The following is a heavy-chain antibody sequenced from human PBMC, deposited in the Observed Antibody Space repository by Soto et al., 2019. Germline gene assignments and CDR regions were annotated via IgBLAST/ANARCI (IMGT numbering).Heavy chain of an antibody. CDR3: ARQRKRGSRYFAWSNIYKWFDP. CDR1: GYSFTSYW. V-gene: IGHV5-10-1*01. D-gene: IGHD3-9*01. Sequence: PGEALKISCKGSGYSFTSYWISWVRQMPGKGLEWMGRIDPSDSYTNYSPSFQGHVTISADKSISTAYLQWSSLKASDTAMYYCARQRKRGSRYFAWSNIYKWFDPWGKGTLVTVPS. CDR2: IDPSDSYT. J-gene: IGHJ5*02.